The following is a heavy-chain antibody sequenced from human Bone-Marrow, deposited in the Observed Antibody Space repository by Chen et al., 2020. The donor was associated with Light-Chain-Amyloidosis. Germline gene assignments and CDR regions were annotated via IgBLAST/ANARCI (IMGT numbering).Heavy chain of an antibody. CDR3: AKDGVSVLSGADAFDI. CDR1: GFTFDDYA. V-gene: IGHV3-43*02. J-gene: IGHJ3*02. CDR2: ISGDGGST. D-gene: IGHD6-25*01. Sequence: EVQLVESGGGVVQPGGSLRLSCAASGFTFDDYAMHWVRQAPGKGLEWVSLISGDGGSTYYADSVKGRFTISRDNSKNSLYLRMNSLRTEDTALYYCAKDGVSVLSGADAFDIWGQGTMVTVSS.